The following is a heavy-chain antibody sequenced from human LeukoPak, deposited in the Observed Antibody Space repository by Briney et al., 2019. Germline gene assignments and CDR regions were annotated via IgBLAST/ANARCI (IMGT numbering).Heavy chain of an antibody. J-gene: IGHJ4*02. CDR2: ITSSSSYI. CDR1: GFTFSSYT. CDR3: ARRAVHYDFWSGSPSYYFDY. V-gene: IGHV3-21*01. D-gene: IGHD3-3*01. Sequence: GGSLRLSCAASGFTFSSYTMNWVRQAPGKGLEWVSSITSSSSYIYYADSVKGRFTISRDNAKNSLYLQMNSLRAEDTAVYYCARRAVHYDFWSGSPSYYFDYWGQGTLVTVSS.